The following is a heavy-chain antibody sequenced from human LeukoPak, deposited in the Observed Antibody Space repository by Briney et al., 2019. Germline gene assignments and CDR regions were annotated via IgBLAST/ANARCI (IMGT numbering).Heavy chain of an antibody. CDR3: ARVLDDGRTDYYYYGMDV. CDR2: ISSSSYI. J-gene: IGHJ6*02. V-gene: IGHV3-21*01. D-gene: IGHD1/OR15-1a*01. CDR1: GFTFSSYS. Sequence: GGSLRLSCAASGFTFSSYSMNWVRQAPGKGLEWVSSISSSSYIYYADSVKGRFTISRDNAKNSLYLQMNSLRAEDTAVYYCARVLDDGRTDYYYYGMDVWGQGTTVTVSS.